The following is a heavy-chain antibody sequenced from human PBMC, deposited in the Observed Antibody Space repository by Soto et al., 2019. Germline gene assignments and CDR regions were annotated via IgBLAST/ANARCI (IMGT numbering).Heavy chain of an antibody. CDR2: IYWDDDK. J-gene: IGHJ4*02. V-gene: IGHV2-5*02. CDR1: GFSLTTSGVG. CDR3: AHRGYMYGNWADGYFDS. Sequence: QITLKESGPTRVRPTQTLALTCTFSGFSLTTSGVGVGWIRKTPGKALEWLAVIYWDDDKRYSPSLKSLLTITKDTCKNQVGVTKGDTDPVATATYFCAHRGYMYGNWADGYFDSWGQGTLVTVSS. D-gene: IGHD5-18*01.